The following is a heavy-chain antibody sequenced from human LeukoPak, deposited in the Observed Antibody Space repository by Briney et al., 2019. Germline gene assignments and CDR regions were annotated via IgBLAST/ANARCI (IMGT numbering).Heavy chain of an antibody. V-gene: IGHV3-64D*06. D-gene: IGHD3-22*01. CDR2: ISSNGGST. J-gene: IGHJ3*02. Sequence: PGGSLRLSCSASGFDFSDFAMHWVRQAPGKGLEYVSAISSNGGSTYYADSVKGRFTISRDNSKNTLYLQMSSLRAEDTAVYYCVKDSLDSFMVIPADAFDIWGQGTMVTVSS. CDR3: VKDSLDSFMVIPADAFDI. CDR1: GFDFSDFA.